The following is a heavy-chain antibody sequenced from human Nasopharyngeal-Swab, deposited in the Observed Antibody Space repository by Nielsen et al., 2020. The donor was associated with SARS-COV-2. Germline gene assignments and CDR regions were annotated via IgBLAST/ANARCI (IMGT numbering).Heavy chain of an antibody. D-gene: IGHD6-13*01. Sequence: GGSLRLSCAASGFTFSSYGRHWVRQAPGKGLEWVAVISYDGSNKYYADSVKGRFTISRDNSKNTLYLQMNSLRAEDTAVYYCARDPEEYSSSWFPFDYWGQGTLVTVSS. CDR3: ARDPEEYSSSWFPFDY. V-gene: IGHV3-30*03. J-gene: IGHJ4*02. CDR1: GFTFSSYG. CDR2: ISYDGSNK.